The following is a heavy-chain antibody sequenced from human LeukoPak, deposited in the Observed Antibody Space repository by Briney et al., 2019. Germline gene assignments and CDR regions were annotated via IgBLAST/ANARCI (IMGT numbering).Heavy chain of an antibody. Sequence: GESLKISCKGSGYSFTSYWISWVRQMPGKGLEWMGRIDPSDSYTNYSPSFQGHVTISADKSISTAYLQWSSLKASDTAMYYCARHRRGDSSSWYPDYWGQGTLVTVSS. V-gene: IGHV5-10-1*01. CDR3: ARHRRGDSSSWYPDY. CDR2: IDPSDSYT. D-gene: IGHD6-13*01. CDR1: GYSFTSYW. J-gene: IGHJ4*02.